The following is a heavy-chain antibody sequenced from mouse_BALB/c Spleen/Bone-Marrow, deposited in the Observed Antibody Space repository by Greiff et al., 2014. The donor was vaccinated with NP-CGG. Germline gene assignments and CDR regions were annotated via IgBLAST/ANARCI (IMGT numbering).Heavy chain of an antibody. CDR1: GDSITSGY. CDR3: ARAGYRYDVGYAMDY. D-gene: IGHD2-14*01. CDR2: ISYSGRT. V-gene: IGHV3-8*02. J-gene: IGHJ4*01. Sequence: VQLQQSGPSLVKPSQTLSLTCSVPGDSITSGYWNWIRKFPGNKLEYMGYISYSGRTYYNPSLKSLISITRDTSKNQYYLQLKSVTTEDTATYYCARAGYRYDVGYAMDYWGQGTSVTVSS.